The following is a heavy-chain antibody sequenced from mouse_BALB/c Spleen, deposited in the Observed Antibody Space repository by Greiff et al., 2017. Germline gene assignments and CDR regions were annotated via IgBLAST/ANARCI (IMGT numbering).Heavy chain of an antibody. CDR2: IYPGDGDT. Sequence: QVQLQQSGPELVKPGASVKISCKASGYAFSSSWMNWVKQRPGQGLEWIGRIYPGDGDTNYNGKFKGKATLTADKSSSTAYMQLSSLTSVDSAVYFCARDVIYYVSYFDYWGQGTTRTVSS. CDR3: ARDVIYYVSYFDY. V-gene: IGHV1-82*01. CDR1: GYAFSSSW. D-gene: IGHD1-1*01. J-gene: IGHJ2*01.